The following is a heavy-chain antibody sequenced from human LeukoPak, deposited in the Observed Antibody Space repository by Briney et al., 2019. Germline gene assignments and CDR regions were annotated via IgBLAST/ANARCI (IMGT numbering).Heavy chain of an antibody. V-gene: IGHV3-74*01. CDR2: INSDGSST. J-gene: IGHJ5*02. CDR1: GFTFSRYW. D-gene: IGHD1-1*01. CDR3: ASWKDGDWFDP. Sequence: PGGSLTLSCAASGFTFSRYWMHWVRQAPGKGLGWVSRINSDGSSTSYADSVKGRFTISRDNVKNTLYLQMNSLRAEDTAVYYCASWKDGDWFDPWGQGTLVTVSS.